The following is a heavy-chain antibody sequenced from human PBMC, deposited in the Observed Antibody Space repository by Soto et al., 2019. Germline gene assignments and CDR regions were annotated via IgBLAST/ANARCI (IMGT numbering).Heavy chain of an antibody. CDR1: GGSISSDGYS. Sequence: SETLSLTXAVSGGSISSDGYSWSWIRQPPGKGLEWIGYIYHSGSTYYNPSLKSRVTTSVDRSKNQFSLKLSSVTAADTAVYYCARGGYYDSSAYYFDYWGQGTLVTVSS. V-gene: IGHV4-30-2*01. CDR2: IYHSGST. J-gene: IGHJ4*02. CDR3: ARGGYYDSSAYYFDY. D-gene: IGHD3-22*01.